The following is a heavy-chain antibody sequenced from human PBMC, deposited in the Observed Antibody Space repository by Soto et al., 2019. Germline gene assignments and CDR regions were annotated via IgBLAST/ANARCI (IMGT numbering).Heavy chain of an antibody. D-gene: IGHD6-13*01. V-gene: IGHV4-39*07. CDR1: GGSLSSSSYY. J-gene: IGHJ4*02. CDR2: IYYSGST. Sequence: SETLSLTCTVSGGSLSSSSYYWGWIRQPPGKGLERIGSIYYSGSTYYNPSLKSRVSISVDTSKNQFSLKLTSVTAADTAVYYCAAGYYFDYWGQGTLVTVSS. CDR3: AAGYYFDY.